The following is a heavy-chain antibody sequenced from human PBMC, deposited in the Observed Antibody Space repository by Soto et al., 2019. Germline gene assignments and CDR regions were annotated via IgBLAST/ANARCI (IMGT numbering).Heavy chain of an antibody. J-gene: IGHJ4*02. CDR1: GDTFNFYT. CDR3: ATSFGSRSRSFDY. V-gene: IGHV1-69*02. CDR2: FNPILSFS. Sequence: QVQLVQSGAEVKKPGSSVKVSCKASGDTFNFYTINWVRQAPGLGLEWMGRFNPILSFSNSALKFQGRVTLTADKSTSTAYMVLSSLRSEDTARYYCATSFGSRSRSFDYWGQGALVTVSS. D-gene: IGHD3-10*01.